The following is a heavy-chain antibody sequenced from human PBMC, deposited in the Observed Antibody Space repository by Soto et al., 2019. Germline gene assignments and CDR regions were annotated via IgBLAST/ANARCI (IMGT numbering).Heavy chain of an antibody. D-gene: IGHD3-16*02. J-gene: IGHJ6*02. Sequence: EVQLVESGGGLVKPGGSLRLSCAASGFTFSNAWMSWVRQAPGKGLEWVGRIKSKTDGGTTDYAAPVKGRFTISRDDSKNTLYLQMNSLKTEDTAVYYCTTDPTPWVWGSYRWPDYYGMDVWGQGTTVTVSS. V-gene: IGHV3-15*01. CDR1: GFTFSNAW. CDR3: TTDPTPWVWGSYRWPDYYGMDV. CDR2: IKSKTDGGTT.